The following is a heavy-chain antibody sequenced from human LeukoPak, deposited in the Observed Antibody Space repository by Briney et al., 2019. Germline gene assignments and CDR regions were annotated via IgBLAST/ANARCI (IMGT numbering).Heavy chain of an antibody. CDR2: ISSSGSTI. Sequence: GGSLRLSCAASGFTFSSYEMNWVRQAPGKGLEWVSYISSSGSTIYYADSVKGRFTISRDNAKNSLYLQMNSLRAEDTALYYCAKDTLVQGVIISSYFQHWGQGTLVTVSS. CDR3: AKDTLVQGVIISSYFQH. V-gene: IGHV3-48*03. D-gene: IGHD3-10*01. J-gene: IGHJ1*01. CDR1: GFTFSSYE.